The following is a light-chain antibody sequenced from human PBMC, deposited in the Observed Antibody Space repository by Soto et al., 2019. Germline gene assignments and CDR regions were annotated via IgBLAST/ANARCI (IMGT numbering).Light chain of an antibody. CDR2: WAS. CDR1: QSILYNSKNKNY. CDR3: QQYYRTPYT. V-gene: IGKV4-1*01. Sequence: DIVMTQSPDSLAVSLGERATVNCTSRQSILYNSKNKNYLAWYQQKRGQSPKLLISWASTRESGVPDRFSGSGSGKDFTLTISSLQAEDVAVYYCQQYYRTPYTFGQGTKLEIK. J-gene: IGKJ2*01.